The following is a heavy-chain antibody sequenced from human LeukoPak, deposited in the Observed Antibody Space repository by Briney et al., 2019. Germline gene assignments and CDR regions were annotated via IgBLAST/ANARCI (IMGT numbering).Heavy chain of an antibody. CDR3: ARDDYGDYAPFDY. D-gene: IGHD4-17*01. J-gene: IGHJ4*02. Sequence: PGGSLRLSCAASGFTFSDYYMSWIRQAPGKGLEWVSYISSSGTTIYYADSVKGRFTISRDNAKNSLFPQMNSLRAEDTAVYYCARDDYGDYAPFDYWGQGTLVTVSS. V-gene: IGHV3-11*01. CDR1: GFTFSDYY. CDR2: ISSSGTTI.